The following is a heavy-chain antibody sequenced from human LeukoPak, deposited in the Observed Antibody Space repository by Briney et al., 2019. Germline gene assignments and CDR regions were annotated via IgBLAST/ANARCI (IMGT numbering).Heavy chain of an antibody. CDR3: AKNRGYYDSSGYFDY. CDR2: ISSSGSTI. J-gene: IGHJ4*02. CDR1: GFTFSDYY. D-gene: IGHD3-22*01. V-gene: IGHV3-11*04. Sequence: GGSLRLSCASSGFTFSDYYMSWMRQAPGKGLEWVSYISSSGSTIYYADSVKGRFTISRDNAKNSLYLQMNSLRAEDTAVYYCAKNRGYYDSSGYFDYWGQGTLVTVSS.